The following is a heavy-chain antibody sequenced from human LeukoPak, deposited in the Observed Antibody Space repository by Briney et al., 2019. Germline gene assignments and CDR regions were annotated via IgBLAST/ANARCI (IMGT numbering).Heavy chain of an antibody. CDR2: INPNSGGT. D-gene: IGHD5-24*01. J-gene: IGHJ4*02. Sequence: ASVKVSCKASGYTFTGYYMHWVRQAPGQGLEWMGWINPNSGGTNYAQKFQGRATMTRDTSIGTAYMELSRLRSDDTAVYYCARDGKNVERKFDYWGQGTLVTVSS. V-gene: IGHV1-2*02. CDR3: ARDGKNVERKFDY. CDR1: GYTFTGYY.